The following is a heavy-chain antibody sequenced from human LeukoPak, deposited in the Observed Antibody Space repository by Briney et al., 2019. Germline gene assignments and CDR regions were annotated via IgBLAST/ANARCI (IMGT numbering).Heavy chain of an antibody. CDR2: IYYSGST. CDR1: GGSISSGGYY. Sequence: SETLSLTCTVSGGSISSGGYYWSWIRQHPGKGLEWIGYIYYSGSTYYNPSLKSRVTISVDTSKNQFSLKLSSVTAADTAVYYCARTPATATTRSYYYYYGMDVWGQGTTVTVSS. V-gene: IGHV4-31*03. D-gene: IGHD4-17*01. CDR3: ARTPATATTRSYYYYYGMDV. J-gene: IGHJ6*02.